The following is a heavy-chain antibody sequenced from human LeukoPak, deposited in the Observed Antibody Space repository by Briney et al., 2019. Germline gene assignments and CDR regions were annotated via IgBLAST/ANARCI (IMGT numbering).Heavy chain of an antibody. Sequence: PSETLSLTRTVTGGSVSSGSYYWSWIRQPPGKGLEWIGYIYYSGSTNYNPSLKSRVTISVDTSKNQFSLKLSSVTAADTAVYHCARDGEVGSYFDYWGQGTLATVSS. CDR1: GGSVSSGSYY. J-gene: IGHJ4*02. V-gene: IGHV4-61*01. D-gene: IGHD3-10*01. CDR2: IYYSGST. CDR3: ARDGEVGSYFDY.